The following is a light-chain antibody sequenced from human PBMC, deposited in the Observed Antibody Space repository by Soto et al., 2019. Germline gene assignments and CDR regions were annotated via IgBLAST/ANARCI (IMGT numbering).Light chain of an antibody. J-gene: IGKJ1*01. Sequence: VLTQSPATLSLSPGGRATLSCRASRSISTYLAWYQQKPGQAPRLLIYGASTRATGIPARFSGSGSGTEFTLTISSLQSEDFAVYYCQQYNNWPPGTFGQGTKVDIK. CDR2: GAS. CDR1: RSISTY. CDR3: QQYNNWPPGT. V-gene: IGKV3-15*01.